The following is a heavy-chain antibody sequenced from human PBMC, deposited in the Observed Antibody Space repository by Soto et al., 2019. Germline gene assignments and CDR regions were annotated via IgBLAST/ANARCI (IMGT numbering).Heavy chain of an antibody. J-gene: IGHJ6*02. V-gene: IGHV6-1*01. Sequence: TLSLTCVISGDSVSSNSATWHWIRQSPSRGLEWLGRTYYRSKWGNDYAESVKSRITINPDTSKNQFSLQLNSVTPEDTAVYYCARETPPYGMDVWGQGTRVTAP. CDR3: ARETPPYGMDV. CDR1: GDSVSSNSAT. CDR2: TYYRSKWGN.